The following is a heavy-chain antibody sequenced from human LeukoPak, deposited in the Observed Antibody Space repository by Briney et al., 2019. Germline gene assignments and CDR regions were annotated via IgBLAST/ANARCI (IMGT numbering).Heavy chain of an antibody. CDR1: GYTFTSDD. CDR3: AKDHNYYDSSGYLDY. V-gene: IGHV1-8*01. D-gene: IGHD3-22*01. Sequence: ASVKVSCKTSGYTFTSDDINWVRQATGQGLEWMGWMNPNSGNTGYAQKFQGRVTMTRNTSISTAYMELNSLRPEDTAVYYCAKDHNYYDSSGYLDYWGQGTLVTVSS. J-gene: IGHJ4*01. CDR2: MNPNSGNT.